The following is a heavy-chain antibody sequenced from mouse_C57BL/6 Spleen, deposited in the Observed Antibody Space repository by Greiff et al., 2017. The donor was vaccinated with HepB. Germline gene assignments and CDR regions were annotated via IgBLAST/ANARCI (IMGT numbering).Heavy chain of an antibody. CDR1: GFSLTSYA. J-gene: IGHJ3*01. V-gene: IGHV2-9-1*01. CDR2: IWTGGGT. D-gene: IGHD2-2*01. CDR3: ALYYGYGGPVTY. Sequence: VQLQESGPGLVAPSQSLSITCTVSGFSLTSYALSWVRQPPGKGLEWIGVIWTGGGTNYNSALKSRLSISKDNSKSQVFLKMNSLQTDDTARYYCALYYGYGGPVTYWGQGTLVTVSA.